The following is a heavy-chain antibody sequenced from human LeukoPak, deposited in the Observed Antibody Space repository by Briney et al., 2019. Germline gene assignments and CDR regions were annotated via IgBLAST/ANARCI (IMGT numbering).Heavy chain of an antibody. D-gene: IGHD1-26*01. V-gene: IGHV5-51*01. CDR1: GYSFTSYW. CDR2: IYPGDSDT. J-gene: IGHJ4*02. Sequence: GESLKISCKGSGYSFTSYWIGWVRQMPGKGLEWMGIIYPGDSDTRYSPSFRGQVTISADKSISTAYLQWSSLKASDTAMYYCARHTSSGSYGDYFDYWGQGTLVTVSS. CDR3: ARHTSSGSYGDYFDY.